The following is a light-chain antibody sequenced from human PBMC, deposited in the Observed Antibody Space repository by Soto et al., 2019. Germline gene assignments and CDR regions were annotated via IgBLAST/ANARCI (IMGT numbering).Light chain of an antibody. J-gene: IGKJ3*01. CDR3: QQYGRSPRAF. CDR2: GAS. V-gene: IGKV3-20*01. CDR1: QSVSSTY. Sequence: EIVLTQSPGTLSLSPGERATLSCRASQSVSSTYLAWYQQKPGQAPRLLIYGASSRATGIPDRFSGSGSGTDFTLTISRLEPDDFAVYFCQQYGRSPRAFFGPGTKVD.